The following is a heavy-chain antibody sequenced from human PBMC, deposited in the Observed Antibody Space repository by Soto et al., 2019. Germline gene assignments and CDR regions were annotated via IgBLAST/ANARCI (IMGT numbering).Heavy chain of an antibody. V-gene: IGHV3-21*01. J-gene: IGHJ4*02. CDR3: ARDKADGYNLSPLDY. CDR1: GFTFSSYS. D-gene: IGHD5-12*01. CDR2: ISSSSSYI. Sequence: GGSLRLSCAASGFTFSSYSMNWVRQAPGKGLEWVSSISSSSSYIYYADSVKGRFTISRDNAKNSLYLQMNSLRAEDTAVYYCARDKADGYNLSPLDYWGQGTLVTVSS.